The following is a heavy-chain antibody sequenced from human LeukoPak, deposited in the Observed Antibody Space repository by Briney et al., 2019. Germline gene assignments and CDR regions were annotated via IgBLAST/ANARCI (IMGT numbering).Heavy chain of an antibody. V-gene: IGHV4-38-2*02. J-gene: IGHJ3*01. CDR3: ARDRDSNGWTVAFDF. CDR2: IYHSGST. Sequence: MASETLSLTCAVSGYSISSGYYWGWIRQPPGKGLEWIGSIYHSGSTYYNPSLKSRVTISVDTSKNQFSLKLSSVTAADTAVYYCARDRDSNGWTVAFDFWGQGTMVTVSS. D-gene: IGHD6-19*01. CDR1: GYSISSGYY.